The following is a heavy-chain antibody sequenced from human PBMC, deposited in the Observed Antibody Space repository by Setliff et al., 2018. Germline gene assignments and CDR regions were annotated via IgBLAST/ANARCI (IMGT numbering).Heavy chain of an antibody. J-gene: IGHJ4*02. Sequence: NPSETLSLTCTVSDVSISGYYWSWIRQPPGKGLEWIGYIYYSGNTNYNPSLKSRVTISVDTSKNQFSLKLRSVAAADTAVYFCARGYYNFLSGYYTPYYFDYWGQGTLVTVSS. V-gene: IGHV4-59*01. CDR3: ARGYYNFLSGYYTPYYFDY. CDR2: IYYSGNT. D-gene: IGHD3-3*01. CDR1: DVSISGYY.